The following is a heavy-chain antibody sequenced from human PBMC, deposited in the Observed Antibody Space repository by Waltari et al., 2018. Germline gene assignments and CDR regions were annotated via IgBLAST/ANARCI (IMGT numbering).Heavy chain of an antibody. V-gene: IGHV1-69*04. D-gene: IGHD3-10*01. J-gene: IGHJ5*02. Sequence: QVQLVQSGAEVKKSGSSVKVSCKASGGTFRSYAISWVRQAPGQGLEWMGGIIPILGIANYAQKFQGRVTITADESTSTAYMELSSLRSEDTAVYYCASTYYYGSGSYINWFDPWGQGTLVTVSS. CDR1: GGTFRSYA. CDR2: IIPILGIA. CDR3: ASTYYYGSGSYINWFDP.